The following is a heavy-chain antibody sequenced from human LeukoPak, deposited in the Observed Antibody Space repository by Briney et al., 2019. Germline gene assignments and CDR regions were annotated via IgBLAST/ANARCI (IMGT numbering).Heavy chain of an antibody. CDR2: IKQDGTEK. CDR1: GFTFTTYW. Sequence: GGSLRLSCGASGFTFTTYWMSWVRRAPGKGLEWVANIKQDGTEKYYVDSVKGRFTISRDYARNSLYLQLNSLRAEGTAVYYCARLSEMFRGPQVIYYFDYWGQGTLVTVSS. J-gene: IGHJ4*02. D-gene: IGHD3-10*01. CDR3: ARLSEMFRGPQVIYYFDY. V-gene: IGHV3-7*01.